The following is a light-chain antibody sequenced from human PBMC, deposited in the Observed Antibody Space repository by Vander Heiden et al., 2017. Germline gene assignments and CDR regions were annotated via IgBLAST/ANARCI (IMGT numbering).Light chain of an antibody. V-gene: IGKV2-28*01. Sequence: EIVLTQSPGSLPVTPGEAASMSSSASQGRLQANRYTGFAWYRPRPRRFPQLLIYPGFTRTAGLADRCTGSGSGRDFTLKISKVDAADVGVYYCLQARQIPLTFGGGT. CDR1: QGRLQANRYTG. CDR3: LQARQIPLT. J-gene: IGKJ4*01. CDR2: PGF.